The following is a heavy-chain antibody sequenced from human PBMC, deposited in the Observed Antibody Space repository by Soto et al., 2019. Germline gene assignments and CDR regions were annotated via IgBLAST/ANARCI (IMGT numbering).Heavy chain of an antibody. CDR2: ISGSVSTI. CDR3: AKVCYYYDSSGYYYFDY. J-gene: IGHJ4*02. V-gene: IGHV3-23*01. CDR1: GFTFSSYA. Sequence: GGSLRLSCAASGFTFSSYAVSWVPQAPGKGPEWISSISGSVSTIYYADSVKGRFTISIDNSKNTLYLQMSSLRAEDTAVYYCAKVCYYYDSSGYYYFDYWGQGTLVTVSS. D-gene: IGHD3-22*01.